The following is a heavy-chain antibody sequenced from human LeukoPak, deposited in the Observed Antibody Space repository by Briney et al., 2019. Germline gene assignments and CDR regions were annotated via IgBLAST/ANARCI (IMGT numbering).Heavy chain of an antibody. J-gene: IGHJ4*02. V-gene: IGHV1-2*02. CDR2: INPNSGGT. Sequence: ASVKVSCKASGYTFTGYYMHWVRQAPGEGLEWMGWINPNSGGTNYAQKFQGRVTMTRDTSISTAYMELSRLRSDDTAVYYCARDAYCGGDCYALDYWGQGTLVTVSS. D-gene: IGHD2-21*02. CDR1: GYTFTGYY. CDR3: ARDAYCGGDCYALDY.